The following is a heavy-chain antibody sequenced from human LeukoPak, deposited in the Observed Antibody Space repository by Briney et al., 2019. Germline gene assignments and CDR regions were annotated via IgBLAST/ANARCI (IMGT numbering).Heavy chain of an antibody. Sequence: GGSLRLSCAASGFTFSSYAMSWVRQAPGKGLEWVSGISGSGGSTYYADSVKGRFTITRDNSKNTLYLQMNSLRAEDTAVYYCAKDLGYGGTKPLYYFDYWGQGTLVTVSS. V-gene: IGHV3-23*01. J-gene: IGHJ4*02. CDR2: ISGSGGST. D-gene: IGHD4-23*01. CDR1: GFTFSSYA. CDR3: AKDLGYGGTKPLYYFDY.